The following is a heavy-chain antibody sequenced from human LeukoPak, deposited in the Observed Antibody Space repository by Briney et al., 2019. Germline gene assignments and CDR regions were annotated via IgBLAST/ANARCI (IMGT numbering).Heavy chain of an antibody. J-gene: IGHJ3*02. CDR2: IFYSGTP. CDR3: ARVRRYSGYDFLGAFDI. V-gene: IGHV4-39*07. CDR1: GDSISTSSYF. Sequence: SETLSLTCTVSGDSISTSSYFWGWIRQPPGKGLEWIGTIFYSGTPYYNPSLKSRVTMSIDTSNNQFSLKLSSLTAADTAVYYCARVRRYSGYDFLGAFDIWGQGTRVTVSS. D-gene: IGHD5-12*01.